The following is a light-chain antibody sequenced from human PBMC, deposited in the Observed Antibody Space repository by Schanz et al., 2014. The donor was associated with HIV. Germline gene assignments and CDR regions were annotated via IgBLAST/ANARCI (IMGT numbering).Light chain of an antibody. CDR3: QHYGSS. CDR1: QTVSSNS. J-gene: IGKJ3*01. V-gene: IGKV3-20*01. Sequence: EIVLTQSPVILSLSPGERATLSCRASQTVSSNSLGWYQQKRGQVPRLLIYSASRRANGIPDRFSGSGSGTEFTRTISRLVPEDFAVYYCQHYGSSFGPGTKVYIK. CDR2: SAS.